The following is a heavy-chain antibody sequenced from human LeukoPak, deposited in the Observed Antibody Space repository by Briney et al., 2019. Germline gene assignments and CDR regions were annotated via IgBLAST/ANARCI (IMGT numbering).Heavy chain of an antibody. CDR2: IYPGDSDT. J-gene: IGHJ5*02. D-gene: IGHD5-24*01. V-gene: IGHV5-51*01. CDR1: GSLFTSYW. Sequence: GESLQSSCNGAGSLFTSYWIGWVRRLPGKGLEWMGVIYPGDSDTRYSPSFQGQVTISADKSISTAYLQWSSLKASDTAMYYCARQGRMTTTDWFDPWGQGTLVTVSS. CDR3: ARQGRMTTTDWFDP.